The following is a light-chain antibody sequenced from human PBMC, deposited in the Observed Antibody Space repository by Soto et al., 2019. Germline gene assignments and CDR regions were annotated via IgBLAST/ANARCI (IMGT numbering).Light chain of an antibody. J-gene: IGLJ3*02. CDR2: EVT. CDR1: SNDIGGHNH. Sequence: QSALTQPASVSGSPGQSITISCTGTSNDIGGHNHVSWYQQHPGNSPKLIIYEVTERPSGVSNRFSASKSGTMASLTISGLQAEDEADYYCCSYAGIITWVCGGGTKLTVL. CDR3: CSYAGIITWV. V-gene: IGLV2-23*02.